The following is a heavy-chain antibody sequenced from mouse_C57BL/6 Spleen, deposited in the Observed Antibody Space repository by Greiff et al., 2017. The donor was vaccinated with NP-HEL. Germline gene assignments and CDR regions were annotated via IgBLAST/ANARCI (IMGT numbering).Heavy chain of an antibody. CDR3: ALDSSGSFAY. CDR1: GYSITSGYD. CDR2: ISYSGST. J-gene: IGHJ3*01. Sequence: DVQLQESGPGMVKPSQSLSLTCTVTGYSITSGYDWHWIRHFPGNKLEWMGYISYSGSTNYNPSLKSRISITHDTSKNHFFLKLNSVTTEDTATYYCALDSSGSFAYWGQGTLVTVSA. D-gene: IGHD3-2*02. V-gene: IGHV3-1*01.